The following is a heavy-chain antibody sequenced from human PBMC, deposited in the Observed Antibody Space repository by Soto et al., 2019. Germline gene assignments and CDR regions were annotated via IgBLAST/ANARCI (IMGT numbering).Heavy chain of an antibody. V-gene: IGHV1-69*13. J-gene: IGHJ4*02. D-gene: IGHD6-13*01. Sequence: GASVKVSCKASGGTFSSYAISWVRQAPGQGLEWMGGIIPIFGTANYAQKFQGRVTITADESTSTAYMELSSLRSEDTAVYYCARDRSSGWLSYFDYWGQGTLVTVSS. CDR2: IIPIFGTA. CDR3: ARDRSSGWLSYFDY. CDR1: GGTFSSYA.